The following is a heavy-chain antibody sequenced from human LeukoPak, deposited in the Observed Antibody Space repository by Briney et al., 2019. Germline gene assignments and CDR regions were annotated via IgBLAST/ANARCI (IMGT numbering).Heavy chain of an antibody. V-gene: IGHV4-34*01. CDR2: INHSGST. J-gene: IGHJ4*02. CDR1: GGSFSGYY. CDR3: ARVKRRTYYYGSGSYGFFDY. D-gene: IGHD3-10*01. Sequence: SETLSLTCAVYGGSFSGYYWSWIRQPPGKGLEWIGEINHSGSTNYNPSLKSRVTISVDTSKNQFSLKLSSVTAADTALYYCARVKRRTYYYGSGSYGFFDYWGQGTLVTVSS.